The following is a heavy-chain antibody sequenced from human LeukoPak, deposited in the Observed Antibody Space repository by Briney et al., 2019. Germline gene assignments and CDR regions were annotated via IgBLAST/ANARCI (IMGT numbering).Heavy chain of an antibody. CDR3: ARHVYYDILTGYYGYGFDP. CDR1: GGSISSSSYY. CDR2: IYYSGST. V-gene: IGHV4-39*01. Sequence: PSETLSLTCTVSGGSISSSSYYWGWIRQPPGMGLEWIGSIYYSGSTYYNPSLKSRVTISADTSKNQFSLKLSSVTAADTAVYYCARHVYYDILTGYYGYGFDPWGQGTLVTVSS. J-gene: IGHJ5*02. D-gene: IGHD3-9*01.